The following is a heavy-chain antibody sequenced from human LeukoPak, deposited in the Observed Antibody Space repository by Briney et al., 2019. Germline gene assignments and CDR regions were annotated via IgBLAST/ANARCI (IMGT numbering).Heavy chain of an antibody. D-gene: IGHD6-13*01. CDR1: GFTFSSYW. CDR2: IKEDESEK. Sequence: PGGSLRLSCAASGFTFSSYWMSWVRQAPGKGLEWVANIKEDESEKYYVDSVKGRFTISRDNAKNSLYLQMNSLRAEDTAVYYCARDLKESSSWYHPGGWYYYYYYMDVWGKGTTVTVSS. CDR3: ARDLKESSSWYHPGGWYYYYYYMDV. J-gene: IGHJ6*03. V-gene: IGHV3-7*01.